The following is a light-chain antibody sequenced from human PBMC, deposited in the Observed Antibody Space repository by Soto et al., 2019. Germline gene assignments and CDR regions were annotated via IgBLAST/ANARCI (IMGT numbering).Light chain of an antibody. CDR2: VAS. CDR3: LQTDRVPLT. Sequence: DIRMTQSPSSLSASVGDRVTISCRASQSISTSLSWYQHKPGKAHKVLIRVASSLQSGVPARFSGSGAGTHFSLTINSLRTEDFATYYCLQTDRVPLTFGGGTRMEIK. CDR1: QSISTS. V-gene: IGKV1-39*01. J-gene: IGKJ4*01.